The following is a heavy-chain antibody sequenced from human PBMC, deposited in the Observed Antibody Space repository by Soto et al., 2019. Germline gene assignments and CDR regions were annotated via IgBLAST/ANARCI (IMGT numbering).Heavy chain of an antibody. CDR1: GFTVSNNY. V-gene: IGHV3-53*01. CDR2: IYSGGYT. D-gene: IGHD3-16*01. CDR3: AREGGEPSDGLYYFDS. J-gene: IGHJ4*02. Sequence: GGSLRLSCAVSGFTVSNNYMSWVRQAPGKGLEGVSVIYSGGYTAYGDSVKGRFTISRDNSKNQFSLKLSSVTAADTAVYFCAREGGEPSDGLYYFDSWGQGSLVTVSS.